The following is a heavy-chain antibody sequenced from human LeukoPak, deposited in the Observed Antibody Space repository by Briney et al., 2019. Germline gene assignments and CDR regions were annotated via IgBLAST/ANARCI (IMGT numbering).Heavy chain of an antibody. V-gene: IGHV4-4*09. CDR2: IYTSGST. CDR1: GASISSYY. CDR3: ARGNLDY. Sequence: SETLSLTCTVSGASISSYYWSWIRQPPGKGLEWIGYIYTSGSTNYNPSLKSRVTISVDTSKNQFSLKLSSVTAADTAVYYCARGNLDYWGQGTLVTVSS. J-gene: IGHJ4*02.